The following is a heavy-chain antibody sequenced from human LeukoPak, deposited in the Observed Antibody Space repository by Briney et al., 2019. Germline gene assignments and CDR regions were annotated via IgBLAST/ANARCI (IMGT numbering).Heavy chain of an antibody. Sequence: PGGSLRLSCAASGFTFDDYAMHWVRQAPGKGLEWVSGISWNSGSIGYADSVKGRFTISRDNAKNSLYLQMNSLRAEDTALYYCAKDSLLRYFDWSLGAFDIWGQGTMVTVSS. J-gene: IGHJ3*02. V-gene: IGHV3-9*01. D-gene: IGHD3-9*01. CDR2: ISWNSGSI. CDR1: GFTFDDYA. CDR3: AKDSLLRYFDWSLGAFDI.